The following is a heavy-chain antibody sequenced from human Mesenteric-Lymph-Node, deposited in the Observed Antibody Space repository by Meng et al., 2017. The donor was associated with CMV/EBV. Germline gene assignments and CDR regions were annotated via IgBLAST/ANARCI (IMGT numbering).Heavy chain of an antibody. Sequence: GESLKISCAASGFSFSDHYMDWVRQAPGKGLEWVGRTRNKVNGYTTEYAASVRGRFTLSRDDSKNSLYLQMNSLKTEDTAVYYCARDPGYYDFWSGQHPYYYGMDVWGQGTTVTVSS. J-gene: IGHJ6*02. CDR1: GFSFSDHY. CDR2: TRNKVNGYTT. CDR3: ARDPGYYDFWSGQHPYYYGMDV. D-gene: IGHD3-3*01. V-gene: IGHV3-72*01.